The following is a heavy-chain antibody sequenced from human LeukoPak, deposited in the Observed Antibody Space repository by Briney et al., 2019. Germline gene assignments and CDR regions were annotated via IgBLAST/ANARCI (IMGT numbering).Heavy chain of an antibody. J-gene: IGHJ4*02. Sequence: GGSLRLSCAASGFIFSDYYMSWIRQTPGKGLEWVSYISSGGSIKHYADSVKGRFTISRDNSKNTLYLQMNSLRAEDTAVYYCARDHYDFWSGYYWFDYWGQGTLVTVSS. CDR3: ARDHYDFWSGYYWFDY. V-gene: IGHV3-11*04. CDR2: ISSGGSIK. D-gene: IGHD3-3*01. CDR1: GFIFSDYY.